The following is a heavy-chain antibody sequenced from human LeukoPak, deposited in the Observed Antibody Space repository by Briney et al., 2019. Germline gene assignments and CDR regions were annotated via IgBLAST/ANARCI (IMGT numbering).Heavy chain of an antibody. D-gene: IGHD3-22*01. CDR1: GCTFSDYY. V-gene: IGHV3-11*01. Sequence: GGSLRLSCAASGCTFSDYYMSWIRQAPGKGLEWVSYISSSGSTIYYADSVKGRFTISRDNAKNSLYLQMNSLRAEDTAVYYCARGEKYYDSSGYYYEPDYWGQGTLVTVSS. J-gene: IGHJ4*02. CDR2: ISSSGSTI. CDR3: ARGEKYYDSSGYYYEPDY.